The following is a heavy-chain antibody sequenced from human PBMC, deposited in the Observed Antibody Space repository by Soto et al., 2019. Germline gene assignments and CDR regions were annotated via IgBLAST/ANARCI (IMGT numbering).Heavy chain of an antibody. Sequence: GESLKISCKGSGYSFSTYWIAWVRQMPGKGLEWMGIIYPGDSDTRYSPSFQGQVTISADKSISTAHLQWSSLKASDTAMYYCARVRGTVPHGGYYYYGMDVWGQGTTVTVS. D-gene: IGHD3-10*01. CDR3: ARVRGTVPHGGYYYYGMDV. CDR1: GYSFSTYW. V-gene: IGHV5-51*01. CDR2: IYPGDSDT. J-gene: IGHJ6*02.